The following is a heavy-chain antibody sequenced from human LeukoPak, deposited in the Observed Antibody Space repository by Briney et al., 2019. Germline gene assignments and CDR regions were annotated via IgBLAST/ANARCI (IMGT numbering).Heavy chain of an antibody. CDR1: GFTFSSYS. J-gene: IGHJ6*02. Sequence: NPGGSLRLSCAASGFTFSSYSMKWVRQAPGKGLEWVSSISSSSSFIYYADSVKGRFTISRDNSKNTLYLQMNSLRAEDTAVYYCARDPMYCSSTSCYYYYGMDVWGQGTTVTVSS. CDR3: ARDPMYCSSTSCYYYYGMDV. V-gene: IGHV3-21*01. D-gene: IGHD2-2*01. CDR2: ISSSSSFI.